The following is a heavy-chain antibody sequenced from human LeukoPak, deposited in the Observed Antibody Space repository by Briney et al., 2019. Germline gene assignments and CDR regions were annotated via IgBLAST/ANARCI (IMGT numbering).Heavy chain of an antibody. CDR3: VRSANSAYASHFDY. CDR2: IYPGDSDT. J-gene: IGHJ4*02. CDR1: GYIFTNYW. D-gene: IGHD3-22*01. Sequence: GESLKISCKASGYIFTNYWIAWVRQMPGKGLEWMGIIYPGDSDTRYSPSFQGQVTVSADKSISTAYLQWSSLKASDSATYFCVRSANSAYASHFDYWGQGTRVTVSS. V-gene: IGHV5-51*01.